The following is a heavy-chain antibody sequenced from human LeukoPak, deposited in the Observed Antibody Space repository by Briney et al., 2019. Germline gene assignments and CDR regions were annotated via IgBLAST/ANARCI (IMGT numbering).Heavy chain of an antibody. CDR1: GYTFTSYG. V-gene: IGHV1-8*02. D-gene: IGHD3/OR15-3a*01. CDR2: MSPYGGNT. CDR3: ARGGSFGLKANLDP. J-gene: IGHJ5*02. Sequence: ASVKVSCKASGYTFTSYGINWVRQATGQGLEWMGWMSPYGGNTRYAQKFQARITMTRNTSASTAYMELSSLTSEDTAVYYCARGGSFGLKANLDPWGQGTLVTVSS.